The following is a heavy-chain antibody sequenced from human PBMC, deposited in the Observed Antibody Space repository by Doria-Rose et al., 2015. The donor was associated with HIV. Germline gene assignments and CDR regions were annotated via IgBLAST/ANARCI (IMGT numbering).Heavy chain of an antibody. J-gene: IGHJ5*02. V-gene: IGHV3-33*01. CDR2: IWCDGTKK. CDR3: VRLHGEHGRFDP. D-gene: IGHD4-17*01. CDR1: LSRHA. Sequence: LSRHAMHWVRQAPGRGLEWVAVIWCDGTKKYYGDSVKGRFTISRDNSKDTLYLQMNSLRVEDTAMYYCVRLHGEHGRFDPWGQGTLVTVPS.